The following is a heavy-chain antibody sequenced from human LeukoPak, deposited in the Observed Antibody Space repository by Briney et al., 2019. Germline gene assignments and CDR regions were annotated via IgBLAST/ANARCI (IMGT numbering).Heavy chain of an antibody. Sequence: KTSETLSLTCTVSGYSISSGYYWGWIRQPPGKGLEWIGSIYHSGSTYYNPSLKSRVTISVDTSKNQFSLKLSSVTAADTAVYYCAREVAQWLTWGQGTLVTVSS. V-gene: IGHV4-38-2*02. CDR3: AREVAQWLT. D-gene: IGHD6-19*01. CDR2: IYHSGST. CDR1: GYSISSGYY. J-gene: IGHJ5*02.